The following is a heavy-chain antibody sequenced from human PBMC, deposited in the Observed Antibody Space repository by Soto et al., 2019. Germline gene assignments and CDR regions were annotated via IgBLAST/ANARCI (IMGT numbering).Heavy chain of an antibody. J-gene: IGHJ6*02. CDR2: ISAYNGNT. CDR1: GYTFTSYG. Sequence: ASVKVSCKASGYTFTSYGISWVRQAPGQGLEWMGWISAYNGNTNYAQKLQGRVTMTTDTSTSTAYMELRSLRSDDTAVYYCARTGHRYSSGWYYYYYGMDVWGQGTTVTVSS. D-gene: IGHD6-19*01. V-gene: IGHV1-18*01. CDR3: ARTGHRYSSGWYYYYYGMDV.